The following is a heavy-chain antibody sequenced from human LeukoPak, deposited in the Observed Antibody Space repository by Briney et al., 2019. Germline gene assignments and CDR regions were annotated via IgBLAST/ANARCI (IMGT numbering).Heavy chain of an antibody. V-gene: IGHV3-66*03. CDR1: GFIVSDYY. CDR3: ARDRAANQDWVEFDH. CDR2: ICDSGEA. Sequence: PGGSLRLSCAVSGFIVSDYYMRWVRQAPGKALEGVGLICDSGEAFYADFARGRFAISRDESENTLYLQMNSLRVEDTAVYFCARDRAANQDWVEFDHWGQGTPVSVSS. J-gene: IGHJ5*02. D-gene: IGHD3/OR15-3a*01.